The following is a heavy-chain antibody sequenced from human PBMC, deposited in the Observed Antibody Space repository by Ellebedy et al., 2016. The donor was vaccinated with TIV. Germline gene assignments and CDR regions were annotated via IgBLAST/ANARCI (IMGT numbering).Heavy chain of an antibody. V-gene: IGHV3-23*01. CDR3: RQGHYADY. J-gene: IGHJ4*02. CDR2: ISAGSDTT. CDR1: GFSFNTFF. Sequence: GESLKISXPASGFSFNTFFMSWVRHSPWRGLEWVSTISAGSDTTRFADPVKGRFTISRDNSKNTVYLRMNDLRAEDTAVYYCRQGHYADYWGQGTLVTVSS.